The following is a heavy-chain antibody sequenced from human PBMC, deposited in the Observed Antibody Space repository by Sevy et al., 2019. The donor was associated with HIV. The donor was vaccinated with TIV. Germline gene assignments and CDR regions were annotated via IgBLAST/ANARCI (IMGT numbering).Heavy chain of an antibody. CDR3: ARGGRVLRFLEWFPYGMDV. CDR1: GGSISSYY. J-gene: IGHJ6*02. CDR2: IYYIGST. Sequence: SETLSLTCTVSGGSISSYYWSWIRQPPGKGLEWIGYIYYIGSTNYNPSLKSRVIISIDTSNNQFSLKLSSVTAADTAVYYCARGGRVLRFLEWFPYGMDVWGQGTTVTVSS. V-gene: IGHV4-59*01. D-gene: IGHD3-3*01.